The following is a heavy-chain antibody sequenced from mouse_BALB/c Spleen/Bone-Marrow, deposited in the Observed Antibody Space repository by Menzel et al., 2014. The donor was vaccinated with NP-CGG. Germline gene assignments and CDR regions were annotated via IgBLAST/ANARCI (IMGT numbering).Heavy chain of an antibody. J-gene: IGHJ3*01. CDR3: ARNYGYDKSFAY. V-gene: IGHV14-3*02. D-gene: IGHD2-2*01. CDR1: GFNIKDTY. Sequence: SGAELVKPGASVKLSCTASGFNIKDTYMHWVKQRPEQGLEWIGRIDPANGNTKYDPKFQGKATITADTSSNTAYLQLSSLTSEDTAVYYCARNYGYDKSFAYWGQGTLVTVSA. CDR2: IDPANGNT.